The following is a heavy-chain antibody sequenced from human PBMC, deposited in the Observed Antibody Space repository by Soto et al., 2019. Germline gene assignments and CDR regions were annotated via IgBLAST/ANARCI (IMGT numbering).Heavy chain of an antibody. V-gene: IGHV3-23*01. CDR3: ASLGWGRVSPLNY. CDR1: VFPFSDYA. CDR2: SSSGVGL. J-gene: IGHJ4*02. D-gene: IGHD3-16*01. Sequence: SLRLTCTPPVFPFSDYAMSLVRQVPGKGLEWVSVSSSGVGLFYRYSVRGRLTISRYNSKNTLFLQMNSMRAEDTARDYWASLGWGRVSPLNYWGQGALVTVSS.